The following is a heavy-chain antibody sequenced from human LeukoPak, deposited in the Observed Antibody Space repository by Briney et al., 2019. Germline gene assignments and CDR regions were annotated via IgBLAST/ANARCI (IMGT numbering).Heavy chain of an antibody. D-gene: IGHD4-17*01. J-gene: IGHJ4*02. V-gene: IGHV1-58*02. CDR3: AADYGDYNFDY. CDR2: IVVGSGNT. CDR1: GFTFPSSV. Sequence: SVKVSCKASGFTFPSSVKQWVRQPRCRRLEWIGWIVVGSGNTNYAQKFQERVTITRDMSTSTAYTELSSLRSEDTAVYYCAADYGDYNFDYWGQGTLVTVSS.